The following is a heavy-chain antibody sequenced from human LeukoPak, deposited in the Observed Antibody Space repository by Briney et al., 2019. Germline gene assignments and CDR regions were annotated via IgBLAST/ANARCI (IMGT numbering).Heavy chain of an antibody. CDR2: ISYDGSNK. D-gene: IGHD3-9*01. J-gene: IGHJ4*02. CDR3: AKDPNDILTGYEPPPFDY. V-gene: IGHV3-30*18. Sequence: PGRSLRLSCAASGFTFSSYGMHWVRQAPGKGLEWVAVISYDGSNKYYADSVKGRFTISRDNSKNTLYLQMNSLRAEDTAVYYCAKDPNDILTGYEPPPFDYWGQGTLVTVSS. CDR1: GFTFSSYG.